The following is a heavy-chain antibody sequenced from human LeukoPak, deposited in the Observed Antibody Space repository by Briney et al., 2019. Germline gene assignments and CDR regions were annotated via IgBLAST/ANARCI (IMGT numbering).Heavy chain of an antibody. J-gene: IGHJ5*02. CDR3: ARVLSGSWDWFDP. V-gene: IGHV3-74*01. Sequence: GGSLRLSCAASGFTFDDYAMHWVRQAPGKGLVWVSRISPDGSRTTYADSVKGRFTISRDNAKNTVYLQMNSLRAEDTAVYYCARVLSGSWDWFDPWGQGTLVTVSS. D-gene: IGHD6-6*01. CDR2: ISPDGSRT. CDR1: GFTFDDYA.